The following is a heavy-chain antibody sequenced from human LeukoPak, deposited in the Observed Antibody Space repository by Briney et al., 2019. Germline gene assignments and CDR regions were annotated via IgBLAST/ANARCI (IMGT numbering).Heavy chain of an antibody. J-gene: IGHJ6*03. D-gene: IGHD2-2*02. CDR2: VNHTGST. CDR1: GGSFSGYF. V-gene: IGHV4-34*01. Sequence: PSETLSLTCAVYGGSFSGYFWNWFRQPPGKGLGWIGEVNHTGSTNYNPSLKSRVIISVDTSKNQFSLKLTSMTAADTAIYYCAGRYLYYYYYYMDVWGKGTTVTVSS. CDR3: AGRYLYYYYYYMDV.